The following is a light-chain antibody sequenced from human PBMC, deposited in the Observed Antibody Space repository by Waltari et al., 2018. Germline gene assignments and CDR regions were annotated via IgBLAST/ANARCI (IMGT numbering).Light chain of an antibody. V-gene: IGLV2-23*02. J-gene: IGLJ2*01. Sequence: QSALPQPASVSGSPGQSITISCTGNRSDVGGYNSLPWYQPYPDKAPKLMIYDVSKRPSGVSNRFSGSKSGNTASLTISGLQAEDEADYYCCSYAGSSTHVLFGGGTKLTVL. CDR3: CSYAGSSTHVL. CDR1: RSDVGGYNS. CDR2: DVS.